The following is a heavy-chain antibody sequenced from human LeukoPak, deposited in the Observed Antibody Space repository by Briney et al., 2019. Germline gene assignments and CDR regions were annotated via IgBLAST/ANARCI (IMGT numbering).Heavy chain of an antibody. CDR3: ARGGVVIEGATSIDY. V-gene: IGHV3-64*01. D-gene: IGHD1-26*01. Sequence: GGSLRLSCAASGFTFSNYAIHWVRQAPGKGLEYVSVISSNGGSTYFANSVKGRFTISRENSKNTLYLQMDSLRAEDMAVYYCARGGVVIEGATSIDYWGQGTLVTVSS. CDR1: GFTFSNYA. CDR2: ISSNGGST. J-gene: IGHJ4*02.